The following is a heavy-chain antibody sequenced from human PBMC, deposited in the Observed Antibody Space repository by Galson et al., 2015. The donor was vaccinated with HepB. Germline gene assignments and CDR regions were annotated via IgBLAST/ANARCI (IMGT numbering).Heavy chain of an antibody. D-gene: IGHD5-18*01. Sequence: SLRLSCAASGFTFSSYAMSWVRQAPGKGLEWVSAISGSGGSTYYADSVKGRFTISRDNSKNTLYLQMNSLRAEDTAVYYCAKGRLHTRSGYSYGGSAGMDVWGQGTTVTVSS. CDR3: AKGRLHTRSGYSYGGSAGMDV. V-gene: IGHV3-23*01. J-gene: IGHJ6*02. CDR1: GFTFSSYA. CDR2: ISGSGGST.